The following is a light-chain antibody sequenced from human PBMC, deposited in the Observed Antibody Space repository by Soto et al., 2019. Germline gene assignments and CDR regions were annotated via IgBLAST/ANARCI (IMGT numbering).Light chain of an antibody. V-gene: IGKV1-39*01. Sequence: DIQMTQSPSSLSASVGDRVTITCRASQNIRSYLNWYQQKLGKAPQLLIYATSSLQTGVPSRFSASGSGTDFSLVISDLQPEDSATYYCQQGYSSRWTSGRGTKVEI. CDR3: QQGYSSRWT. CDR1: QNIRSY. CDR2: ATS. J-gene: IGKJ1*01.